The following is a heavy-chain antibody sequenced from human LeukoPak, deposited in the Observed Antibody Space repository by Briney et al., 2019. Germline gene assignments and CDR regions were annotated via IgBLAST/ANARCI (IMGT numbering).Heavy chain of an antibody. J-gene: IGHJ4*02. CDR1: GYTFTSYG. CDR2: IIPIFGTA. V-gene: IGHV1-69*05. Sequence: ASVKVSCKASGYTFTSYGISWVRQAPGQGLEWMGGIIPIFGTADYAQKFQGRVTITTDESTSTAYMELSSLRSEDTAVYYCARVRDGYFDYWGQGTLVTVSS. D-gene: IGHD5-24*01. CDR3: ARVRDGYFDY.